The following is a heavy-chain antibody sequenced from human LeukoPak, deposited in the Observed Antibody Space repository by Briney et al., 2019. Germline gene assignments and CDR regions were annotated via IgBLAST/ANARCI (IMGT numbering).Heavy chain of an antibody. J-gene: IGHJ4*02. D-gene: IGHD4-17*01. Sequence: PGGSLRLSCAASGFTFSSYAMSWVRQAPGKGLEWVSAISGSGGSTYYADFVKGRFTISRDNSKNTLCLQMNSLRAEDTAVYYCAKDRLHGDPNHYWGQGTLVTVSS. CDR2: ISGSGGST. CDR1: GFTFSSYA. CDR3: AKDRLHGDPNHY. V-gene: IGHV3-23*01.